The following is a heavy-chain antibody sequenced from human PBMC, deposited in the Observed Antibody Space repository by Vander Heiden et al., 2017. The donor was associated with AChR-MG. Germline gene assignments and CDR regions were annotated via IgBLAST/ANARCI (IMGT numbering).Heavy chain of an antibody. CDR1: GFSLSTSGGG. J-gene: IGHJ4*02. CDR2: IYWDDDN. D-gene: IGHD2-15*01. Sequence: QITLKESGPALVKPTQTLTLTCTFPGFSLSTSGGGVAWIRQPPGRALEWLALIYWDDDNRYSPSLRNRLTITKDTSKNQVVLTMTNLDPVDTARYYCALISFSGELYFDYWGQGTLVTVSA. V-gene: IGHV2-5*02. CDR3: ALISFSGELYFDY.